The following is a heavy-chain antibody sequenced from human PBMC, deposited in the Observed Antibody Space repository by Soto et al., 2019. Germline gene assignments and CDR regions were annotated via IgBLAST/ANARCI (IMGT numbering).Heavy chain of an antibody. Sequence: SETLSLTCAVYGGSFSGYYWSWIRQPPGKGLEWIGEINHSGSTNYNPSLKSRVTISVDTSKNQFSLKLSSVTAADTAVYYCARALYYDSSGYLYWGQGTQVTVSS. CDR2: INHSGST. CDR3: ARALYYDSSGYLY. V-gene: IGHV4-34*01. J-gene: IGHJ4*02. D-gene: IGHD3-22*01. CDR1: GGSFSGYY.